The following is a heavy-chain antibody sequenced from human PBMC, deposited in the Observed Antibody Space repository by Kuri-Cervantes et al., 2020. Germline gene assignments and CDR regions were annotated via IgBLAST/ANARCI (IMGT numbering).Heavy chain of an antibody. CDR2: IGTAGDT. D-gene: IGHD3-10*01. J-gene: IGHJ6*03. Sequence: GGSLRLSCAASGFTFSSYDMHWIRQATGKGLEWVSAIGTAGDTYYPGSVKGRFTISRENAKNSLYLQMNSLRAGDTAVYYCARAVWVRGVIMRYYYMDVWGKGTTVTDSS. V-gene: IGHV3-13*01. CDR3: ARAVWVRGVIMRYYYMDV. CDR1: GFTFSSYD.